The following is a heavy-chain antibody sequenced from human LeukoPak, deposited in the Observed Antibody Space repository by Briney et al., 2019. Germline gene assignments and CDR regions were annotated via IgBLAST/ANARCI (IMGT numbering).Heavy chain of an antibody. CDR3: ARRAVVIDY. V-gene: IGHV3-48*04. Sequence: GGSLRLSCAASGFTFSSYSMNWVRQAPGKGLEWVSYISSSGSTIYYADSVKGRFTISRDNAKNSLYLQMNSLRAEDTAVYYCARRAVVIDYWGQGTLVTVSS. J-gene: IGHJ4*02. CDR2: ISSSGSTI. D-gene: IGHD3-22*01. CDR1: GFTFSSYS.